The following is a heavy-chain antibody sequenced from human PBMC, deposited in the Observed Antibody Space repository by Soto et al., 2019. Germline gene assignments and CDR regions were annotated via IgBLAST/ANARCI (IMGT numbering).Heavy chain of an antibody. CDR3: ATDRGAAPGTGGMDV. J-gene: IGHJ6*02. D-gene: IGHD6-13*01. Sequence: QVQLQESGPGLVKPSGTLSLTCAVSGGSISSTNWWSWVRQPPGKGLEWIGEIYHSGSTNYSPSRRSGVTSSVDKSQNQLSLKLPSVTAADTAVYYCATDRGAAPGTGGMDVWGQGTTVTVSS. V-gene: IGHV4-4*02. CDR1: GGSISSTNW. CDR2: IYHSGST.